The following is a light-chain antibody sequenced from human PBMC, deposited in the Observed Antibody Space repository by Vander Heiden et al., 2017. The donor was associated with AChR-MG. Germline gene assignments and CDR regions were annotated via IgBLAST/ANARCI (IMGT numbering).Light chain of an antibody. CDR2: GNT. V-gene: IGLV1-40*01. J-gene: IGLJ2*01. CDR3: QSYDSSLSAVV. CDR1: SSNIGAGYD. Sequence: QSVLTPPPSVSGAPGQRVPISCTGSSSNIGAGYDVHWYQQFPGTAPKLLIYGNTNRPSGVPDRFSVSTSGTSASLAITGLQAEDEADYYCQSYDSSLSAVVFGGGTKL.